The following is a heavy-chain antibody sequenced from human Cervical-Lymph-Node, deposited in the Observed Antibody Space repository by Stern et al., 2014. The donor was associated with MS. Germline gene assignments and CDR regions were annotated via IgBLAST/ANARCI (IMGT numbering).Heavy chain of an antibody. CDR3: ARRNNLDY. CDR1: GFTLSSFW. J-gene: IGHJ4*02. Sequence: EMQLVESGGGLVQPGGSLRLSCAASGFTLSSFWMSWVRQAPGKGLECVANIKYDGSEKYYVDSVKGRFTISRDNAKNSLYLQMDSLRVEDTAVYFCARRNNLDYWGQGTLVTVSS. V-gene: IGHV3-7*01. CDR2: IKYDGSEK. D-gene: IGHD1/OR15-1a*01.